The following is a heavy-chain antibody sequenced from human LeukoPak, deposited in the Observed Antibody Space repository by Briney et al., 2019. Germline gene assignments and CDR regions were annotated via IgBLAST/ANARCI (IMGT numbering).Heavy chain of an antibody. Sequence: GGSLRLSCAASGFTFTNYAMTWVRQAPGKGLEWVSSISSSSSYIYYADSVKGRFTISRDNAKNSLYLQMNSLRAEDTAVYYCARDLYEYSSSRINAFDIWGQGTMVTVSS. J-gene: IGHJ3*02. CDR2: ISSSSSYI. CDR1: GFTFTNYA. CDR3: ARDLYEYSSSRINAFDI. D-gene: IGHD6-6*01. V-gene: IGHV3-21*01.